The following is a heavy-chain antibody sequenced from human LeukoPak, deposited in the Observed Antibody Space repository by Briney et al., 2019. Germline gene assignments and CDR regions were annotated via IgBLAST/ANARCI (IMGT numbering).Heavy chain of an antibody. CDR2: ISYSGGRT. J-gene: IGHJ4*02. V-gene: IGHV3-23*01. CDR3: VRGIRDYYGVDY. D-gene: IGHD3-22*01. CDR1: GFTFSNYA. Sequence: PGGSLRLSCAASGFTFSNYAMSWVRQAPGKGLEWVSGISYSGGRTYYADSVKGRFTISRDNSKKTLYLQMNSLRAEDTAVYYCVRGIRDYYGVDYWGQGTLVTVSS.